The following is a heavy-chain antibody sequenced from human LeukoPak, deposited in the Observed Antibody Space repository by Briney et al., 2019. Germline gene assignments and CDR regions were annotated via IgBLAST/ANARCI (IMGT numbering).Heavy chain of an antibody. J-gene: IGHJ2*01. CDR1: GFTFSSYW. CDR3: ARGHGIAAAGWYFDL. V-gene: IGHV3-7*01. CDR2: IKQDGSEK. D-gene: IGHD6-13*01. Sequence: GGSLRLSCAASGFTFSSYWMSWVRQAPGKGLEWVANIKQDGSEKYYVDSVKGRFTISRDNAKNSLYLQMNSLRAEDTAVYYCARGHGIAAAGWYFDLWGRGTLVTVSS.